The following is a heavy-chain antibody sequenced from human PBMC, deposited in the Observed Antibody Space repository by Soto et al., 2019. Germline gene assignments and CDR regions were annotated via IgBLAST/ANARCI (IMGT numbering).Heavy chain of an antibody. CDR3: ARAAYYYDSSGNGGDWFDP. V-gene: IGHV1-46*01. CDR2: INPSGGST. CDR1: GYTFTSYY. Sequence: GASVKVSCKASGYTFTSYYMHWVRQAPGQGLEWMGIINPSGGSTSYAQKFQGRVTMTRDTSTSTVYMELSSLRSEDTAVYYCARAAYYYDSSGNGGDWFDPWGQGALVTVSS. D-gene: IGHD3-22*01. J-gene: IGHJ5*02.